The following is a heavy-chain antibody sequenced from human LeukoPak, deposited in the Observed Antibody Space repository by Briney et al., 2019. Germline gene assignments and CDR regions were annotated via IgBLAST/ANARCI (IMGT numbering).Heavy chain of an antibody. Sequence: PGGSLRLSCAASGFTFSSHWMSWVRQAPGKGLEWVANIKQDGSEKYYVDSVKGRFTISRDNAKNSLYLQMNSLRAEDTAVYYCEGVGNWGQGTLVTVSS. CDR1: GFTFSSHW. J-gene: IGHJ4*02. V-gene: IGHV3-7*04. CDR3: EGVGN. CDR2: IKQDGSEK.